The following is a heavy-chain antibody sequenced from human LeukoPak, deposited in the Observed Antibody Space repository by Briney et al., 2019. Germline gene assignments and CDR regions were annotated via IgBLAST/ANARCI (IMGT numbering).Heavy chain of an antibody. CDR2: IWYDGSNK. V-gene: IGHV3-33*01. Sequence: GGSLRLSCAASGFTFSSYGMHWVRQAPGKGLEWVAVIWYDGSNKYYADSVEGRFTISRDNSKNTLYLQMNSLRAEDTAVYYCARAQLYSTDIDYWGQGTLVTVSS. CDR3: ARAQLYSTDIDY. CDR1: GFTFSSYG. D-gene: IGHD6-13*01. J-gene: IGHJ4*02.